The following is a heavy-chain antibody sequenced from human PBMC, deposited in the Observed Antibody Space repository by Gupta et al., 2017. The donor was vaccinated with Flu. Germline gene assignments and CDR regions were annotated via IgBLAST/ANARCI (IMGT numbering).Heavy chain of an antibody. Sequence: QVQLVQSGAEVKKPGAPVKVSCKSPGHTVITYAMHWVRQAPGQGLEWMGRINGGNSNTKYSQQFQGRVTITRDTSASTAYMELSSLRPEDTAVYYCARDNLAERYFEYWGQGTLVIVSS. V-gene: IGHV1-3*01. CDR3: ARDNLAERYFEY. CDR2: INGGNSNT. CDR1: GHTVITYA. J-gene: IGHJ4*02. D-gene: IGHD5-24*01.